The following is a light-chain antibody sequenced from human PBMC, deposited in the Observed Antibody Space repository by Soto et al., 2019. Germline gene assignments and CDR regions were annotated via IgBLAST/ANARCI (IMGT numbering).Light chain of an antibody. J-gene: IGLJ1*01. CDR3: SLYKSENAYV. CDR2: EVS. Sequence: QSALTQPPSVSGSPGQSVTISCTGTSTDFVGYNRVSWYQQPPGTAPKLMIYEVSKRPSGVPDRFSESKSGNTASLTISGLQAADEADYYCSLYKSENAYVFGTGTKVTVL. V-gene: IGLV2-18*01. CDR1: STDFVGYNR.